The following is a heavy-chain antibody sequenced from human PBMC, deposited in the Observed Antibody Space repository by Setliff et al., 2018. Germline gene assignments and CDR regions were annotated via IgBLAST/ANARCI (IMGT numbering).Heavy chain of an antibody. CDR1: GFTFSAYA. CDR3: ARRTAMAGTPRLYYDY. V-gene: IGHV3-64*02. Sequence: PGGSLRLSCAASGFTFSAYAMHWVRQAPGKGLEYVSAITANGVDAYYADSVKGRFTISRDNSKNTLYLQMGSLRAEDMAVYYWARRTAMAGTPRLYYDYWGQGTLVTVSS. CDR2: ITANGVDA. J-gene: IGHJ4*02. D-gene: IGHD6-19*01.